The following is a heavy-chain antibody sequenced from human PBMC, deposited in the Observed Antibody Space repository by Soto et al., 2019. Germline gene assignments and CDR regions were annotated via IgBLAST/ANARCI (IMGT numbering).Heavy chain of an antibody. D-gene: IGHD3-3*01. CDR3: ARAHYDFWSGEGNWFDP. CDR2: IYYSGST. J-gene: IGHJ5*02. CDR1: GGSISSNY. V-gene: IGHV4-59*01. Sequence: SETLSLTCTVSGGSISSNYWTWIRQPPGKGLEWIGYIYYSGSTNYNPSLKSRVTISIDTSKIHFSLRLSSVTVADTAVYYCARAHYDFWSGEGNWFDPWGQGTLVTVSS.